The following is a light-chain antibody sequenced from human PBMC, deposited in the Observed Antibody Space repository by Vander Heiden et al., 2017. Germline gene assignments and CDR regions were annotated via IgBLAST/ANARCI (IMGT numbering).Light chain of an antibody. CDR3: QQLNSYPHR. CDR1: QGISSY. Sequence: DIQLTQSPSSLSASVGDRVTITCRASQGISSYLAWYQQKPGKAPKLLIYAASTLQSRVPSRFNGSDSGTEFTLTISSLQPEHFATYYCQQLNSYPHRFGQGTPLEIK. J-gene: IGKJ5*01. V-gene: IGKV1-9*01. CDR2: AAS.